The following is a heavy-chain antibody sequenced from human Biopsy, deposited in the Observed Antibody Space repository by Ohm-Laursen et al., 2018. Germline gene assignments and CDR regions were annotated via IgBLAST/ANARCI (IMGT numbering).Heavy chain of an antibody. CDR2: INWNSDII. CDR1: GFNFNDYG. Sequence: SLRLSCAASGFNFNDYGMRWVRQAPGKGLEWVAGINWNSDIIGYVDSVRGRFTISRDNAKNTLYLQMTSLRAEDTAFYYCARDDTSGGVAFDIWGRGTMVTVSS. V-gene: IGHV3-9*01. J-gene: IGHJ3*02. D-gene: IGHD3-22*01. CDR3: ARDDTSGGVAFDI.